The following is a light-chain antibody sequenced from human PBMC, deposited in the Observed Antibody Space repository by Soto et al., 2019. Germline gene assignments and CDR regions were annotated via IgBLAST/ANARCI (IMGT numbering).Light chain of an antibody. J-gene: IGKJ5*01. Sequence: EIVLTQSPATLSLSPGERATLSCRASQSIIFYLIWYQHKPGQAPRLLIYDASNRATGIPARFSGSGYGTDFTLTIRSLEPEDFADYYCQQRSNWPSFGQGTRLEI. V-gene: IGKV3-11*01. CDR2: DAS. CDR1: QSIIFY. CDR3: QQRSNWPS.